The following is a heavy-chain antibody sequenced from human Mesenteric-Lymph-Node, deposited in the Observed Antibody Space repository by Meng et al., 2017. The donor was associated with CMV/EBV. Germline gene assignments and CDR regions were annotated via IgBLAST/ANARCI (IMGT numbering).Heavy chain of an antibody. Sequence: GESLKISCAASGFNVGGYYMNWVRQAPGMGLEWVAVIYTGGTTYYADSVKGRFTISRDNSKNTLFLQMNSLRGEDTALYYCARVLKDSAWLQLGFDSWGQGTLVTVSS. CDR2: IYTGGTT. CDR3: ARVLKDSAWLQLGFDS. D-gene: IGHD5-24*01. V-gene: IGHV3-53*01. CDR1: GFNVGGYY. J-gene: IGHJ4*02.